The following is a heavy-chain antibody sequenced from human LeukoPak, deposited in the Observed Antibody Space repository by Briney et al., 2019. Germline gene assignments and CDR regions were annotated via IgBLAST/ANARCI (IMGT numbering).Heavy chain of an antibody. D-gene: IGHD6-6*01. V-gene: IGHV4-59*08. Sequence: KPSETLSFTCTVSGGSIRSYFWSWIRQPPGKGLEWMGYVYYSGSTNYNPPLKSRVTISVDTSKKQFSLKLSSVTAADTAVYYCARRPDGTSHFDYWGQGTLVTVSS. CDR3: ARRPDGTSHFDY. CDR1: GGSIRSYF. CDR2: VYYSGST. J-gene: IGHJ4*02.